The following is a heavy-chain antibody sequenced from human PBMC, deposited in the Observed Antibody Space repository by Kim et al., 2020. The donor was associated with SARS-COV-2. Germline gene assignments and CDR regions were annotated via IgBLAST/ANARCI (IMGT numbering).Heavy chain of an antibody. V-gene: IGHV3-74*03. D-gene: IGHD3-10*01. Sequence: GGSLRLSCAASGFTFITSWMHWVRQAPGKGLMWVSRINNDGTLTTSADSVKGRFTISRDNAKNALYLQMNSLRAEDTAIYYCVRGLGDYWGQGALVTVSS. J-gene: IGHJ4*02. CDR1: GFTFITSW. CDR2: INNDGTLT. CDR3: VRGLGDY.